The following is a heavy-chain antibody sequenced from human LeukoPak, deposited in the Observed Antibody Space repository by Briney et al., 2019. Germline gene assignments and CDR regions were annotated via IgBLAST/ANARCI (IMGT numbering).Heavy chain of an antibody. CDR1: GGSISSGTYH. J-gene: IGHJ6*03. V-gene: IGHV4-61*02. Sequence: SETLSLTCTVSGGSISSGTYHWSWVRQPAGKGLEWIGRIYTSGSTNYNPSLKSRVTISVDTSKNQFSLKLSSVTAADTAVYYCARGRYYDFWSGSIYMDVWGKGTTVTVSS. CDR3: ARGRYYDFWSGSIYMDV. CDR2: IYTSGST. D-gene: IGHD3-3*01.